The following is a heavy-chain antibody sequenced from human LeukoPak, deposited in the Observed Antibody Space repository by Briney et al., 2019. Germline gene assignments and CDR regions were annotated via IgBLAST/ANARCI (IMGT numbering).Heavy chain of an antibody. V-gene: IGHV1-24*01. CDR1: GYTLTELS. Sequence: ASVKVSCKVSGYTLTELSMHWVRQAPGKRLEWMGGFDPEDGETIYAQKFQGRVTMTEDTSTDTAYMELSSLRSEDTAVYYCATAQRALEYSSSNWFDPWGQGTLVTVSS. CDR2: FDPEDGET. CDR3: ATAQRALEYSSSNWFDP. D-gene: IGHD6-6*01. J-gene: IGHJ5*02.